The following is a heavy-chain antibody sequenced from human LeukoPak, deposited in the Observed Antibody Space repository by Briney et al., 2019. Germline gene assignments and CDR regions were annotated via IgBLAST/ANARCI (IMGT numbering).Heavy chain of an antibody. V-gene: IGHV3-30-3*01. CDR3: AGGTAYYDFWSGYYTRSLNWFDP. CDR1: GFTFSSYA. CDR2: ISYDGSNK. J-gene: IGHJ5*02. D-gene: IGHD3-3*01. Sequence: GGSLRLSCAASGFTFSSYAMHWVRQAPGKGLEWVAVISYDGSNKYYADSVKGRFTISRDNSKNTPYLQMNSLRAEDTAVYYCAGGTAYYDFWSGYYTRSLNWFDPWGQGTLVTVSS.